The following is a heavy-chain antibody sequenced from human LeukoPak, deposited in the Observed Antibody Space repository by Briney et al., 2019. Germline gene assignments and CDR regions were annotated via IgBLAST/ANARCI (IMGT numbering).Heavy chain of an antibody. J-gene: IGHJ3*02. CDR3: ATAIPGPLADDAFDI. CDR1: GYTLTELS. V-gene: IGHV1-24*01. Sequence: ASVKVSCKVSGYTLTELSVHWVRQAPGKGLEWMGGFDPEDGETIYAQKFQGRVTMTEDTSTDTAYMELSSLRSEDTAVYYCATAIPGPLADDAFDIWGQGTMVTVSS. CDR2: FDPEDGET.